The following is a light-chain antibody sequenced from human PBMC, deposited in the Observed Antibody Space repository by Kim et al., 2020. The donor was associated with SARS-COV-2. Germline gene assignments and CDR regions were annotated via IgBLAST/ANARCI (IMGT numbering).Light chain of an antibody. Sequence: EIVMTQSPATLSVSPGERAALSCKSSQNVGTTLAWYQQKPGQAPRLLIYDASTRASGIPDRFFGSGSGTEFTLIIGRLQSEDFALYYCQQYHNRPPSTFGQGTRLEIK. J-gene: IGKJ5*01. CDR2: DAS. CDR1: QNVGTT. V-gene: IGKV3-15*01. CDR3: QQYHNRPPST.